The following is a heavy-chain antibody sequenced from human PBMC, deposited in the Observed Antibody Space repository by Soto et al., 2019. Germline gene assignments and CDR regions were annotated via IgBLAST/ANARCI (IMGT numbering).Heavy chain of an antibody. D-gene: IGHD6-19*01. CDR3: ARVEFIAVAGTDWYFDL. J-gene: IGHJ2*01. Sequence: ASVQVSCKASGYTFTSYYIHWVLQAPGQGLEWMGRIYPSDGSTNYAQKFQGRVTITADKSTSTAYMELSSLRSEDTAVYYCARVEFIAVAGTDWYFDLWGRGTLVTVSS. V-gene: IGHV1-46*01. CDR2: IYPSDGST. CDR1: GYTFTSYY.